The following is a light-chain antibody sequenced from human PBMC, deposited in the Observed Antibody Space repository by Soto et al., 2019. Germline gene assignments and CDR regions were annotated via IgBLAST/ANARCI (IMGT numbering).Light chain of an antibody. J-gene: IGKJ4*01. Sequence: DIQMTQSPSSLSASVGDRVTITCRASQSISSYLNWYQQKPGKAPKLLIYAASSLQSGVPSRFSGSGSGTXXTLTISSLQPEDFATYYCQQSYSTASLTFGGGTKVEIK. CDR1: QSISSY. V-gene: IGKV1-39*01. CDR2: AAS. CDR3: QQSYSTASLT.